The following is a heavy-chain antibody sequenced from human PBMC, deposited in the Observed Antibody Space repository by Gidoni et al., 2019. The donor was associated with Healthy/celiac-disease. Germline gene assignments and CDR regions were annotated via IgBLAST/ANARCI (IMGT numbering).Heavy chain of an antibody. D-gene: IGHD5-18*01. Sequence: EVQLLESGGGLVQPGGSLRLSCAASGFTVSSYAMSWVRQAPGKGLEWVSAISGSGGSTYYADSVKGRFTISRDNSKNTLYLQMNSLRAEDTAVYYCAKVGAWGYSYGWDDYWGQGTLVTVSS. CDR2: ISGSGGST. J-gene: IGHJ4*02. CDR1: GFTVSSYA. V-gene: IGHV3-23*01. CDR3: AKVGAWGYSYGWDDY.